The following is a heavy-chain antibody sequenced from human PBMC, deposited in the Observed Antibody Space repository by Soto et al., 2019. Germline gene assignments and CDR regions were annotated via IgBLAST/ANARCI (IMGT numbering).Heavy chain of an antibody. CDR2: IWYDGSNK. Sequence: GGSLRLSCAASGFTFSSYGMHWVRQAPGKGLEWVAVIWYDGSNKYYADSVKGRFTISRDNSKNTLYLQMNSLRAEDTAVYYCARPVDYGDYSDHYGMDVWGQGTTVTVSS. CDR3: ARPVDYGDYSDHYGMDV. V-gene: IGHV3-33*01. J-gene: IGHJ6*02. CDR1: GFTFSSYG. D-gene: IGHD4-17*01.